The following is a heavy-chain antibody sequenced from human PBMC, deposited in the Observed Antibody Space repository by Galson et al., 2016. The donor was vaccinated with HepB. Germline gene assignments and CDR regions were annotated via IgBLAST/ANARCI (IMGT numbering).Heavy chain of an antibody. CDR1: GFTFSDYC. D-gene: IGHD2-21*02. J-gene: IGHJ4*02. Sequence: SLRLSCAASGFTFSDYCMTWFRQAPGKGLEWMGNIRNDGTEKNYVDSVRGRFSTSRDNAANTLYLQMNNLRADDTATYCCARDRWCGPDCFYFDFWGQGALVTVAS. CDR3: ARDRWCGPDCFYFDF. V-gene: IGHV3-7*01. CDR2: IRNDGTEK.